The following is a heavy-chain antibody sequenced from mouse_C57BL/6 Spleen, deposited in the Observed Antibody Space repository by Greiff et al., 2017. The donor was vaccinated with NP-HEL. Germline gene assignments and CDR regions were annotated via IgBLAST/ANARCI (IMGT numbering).Heavy chain of an antibody. CDR2: IRSKSNNYAT. V-gene: IGHV10-1*01. D-gene: IGHD2-3*01. Sequence: DVHLVESGGGLVQPKGSLKLSCAASGFSFNTYAMNWVRQAPGKGLEWVARIRSKSNNYATYYADSVKDRFTISREDSESMLYLQMNNLKTEDTAMYYFVRQGGYYVDWYFDVWGTWTTVTVSS. J-gene: IGHJ1*03. CDR3: VRQGGYYVDWYFDV. CDR1: GFSFNTYA.